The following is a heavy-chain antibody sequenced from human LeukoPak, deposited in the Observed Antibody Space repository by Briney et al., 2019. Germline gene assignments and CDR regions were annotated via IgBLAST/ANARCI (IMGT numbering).Heavy chain of an antibody. Sequence: SQTLSLTCAISGDRFSSNSAAWTWIRQSPSRGLEWLGRTYYRSKWYNDYAVSVKSRITINPDTSKNQFSLQLNSVTPEDTAVYYCAGGSYYRTDAFDIWGQGTMVTVSS. CDR1: GDRFSSNSAA. CDR2: TYYRSKWYN. J-gene: IGHJ3*02. D-gene: IGHD1-26*01. CDR3: AGGSYYRTDAFDI. V-gene: IGHV6-1*01.